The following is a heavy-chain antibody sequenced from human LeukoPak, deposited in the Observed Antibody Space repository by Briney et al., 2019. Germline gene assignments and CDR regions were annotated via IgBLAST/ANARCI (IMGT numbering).Heavy chain of an antibody. CDR1: GGSISSSNW. D-gene: IGHD3-22*01. CDR3: ARLDYYDSSGYYYYFDY. CDR2: IYHSGST. V-gene: IGHV4-4*02. J-gene: IGHJ4*02. Sequence: KSSETLSLTCAVSGGSISSSNWWSWVRQPPGKGLEWIGEIYHSGSTNYNPSLKSRVTISVDTSKNQFSLKLSSVTAADTAVYYCARLDYYDSSGYYYYFDYWGQGTLVTVSS.